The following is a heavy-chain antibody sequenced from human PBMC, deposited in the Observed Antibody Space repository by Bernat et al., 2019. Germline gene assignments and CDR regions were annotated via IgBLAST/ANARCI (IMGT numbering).Heavy chain of an antibody. V-gene: IGHV4-59*01. D-gene: IGHD2-15*01. CDR2: IYYSGST. CDR1: GGSISSYY. CDR3: ARELGVAATPIGVDP. J-gene: IGHJ5*02. Sequence: QVQLQESGPGLVKPSETLSLTCTVSGGSISSYYWSWIRQPPGKGLEWIGYIYYSGSTNYNPSLNSRVTISVDTSKNQFSLKLSSVTAADTAVYYCARELGVAATPIGVDPWGQGTLVTVSS.